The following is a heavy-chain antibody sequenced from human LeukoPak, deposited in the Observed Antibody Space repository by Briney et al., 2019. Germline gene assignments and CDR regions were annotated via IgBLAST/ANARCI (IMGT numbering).Heavy chain of an antibody. CDR2: ICPGDSDT. D-gene: IGHD1-1*01. CDR1: GYNFTNYW. J-gene: IGHJ5*02. CDR3: ARLTSTIRRDGGFDP. V-gene: IGHV5-51*01. Sequence: GESLKISCKGSGYNFTNYWIGWVRQMPGKGLEWMGIICPGDSDTRYSPSFQGQVTISADKSISTAYLQWSGLKASDTAMYYCARLTSTIRRDGGFDPWGQGTLVTVSS.